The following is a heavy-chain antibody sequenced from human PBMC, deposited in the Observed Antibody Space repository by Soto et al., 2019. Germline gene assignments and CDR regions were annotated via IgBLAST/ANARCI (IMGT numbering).Heavy chain of an antibody. CDR1: GFRFSDHY. CDR2: ISGGGTTT. V-gene: IGHV3-11*01. Sequence: QVQLVESGGGLVEPGGSLRLSCAASGFRFSDHYMTWIRQAPGKGLEWVSKISGGGTTTHYADSVKGRFTVSRDNAENSLYLQMNSLRAEDTAVYYCAGDPSYYGSAFWVQGTLVTVSS. J-gene: IGHJ4*02. D-gene: IGHD3-10*01. CDR3: AGDPSYYGSAF.